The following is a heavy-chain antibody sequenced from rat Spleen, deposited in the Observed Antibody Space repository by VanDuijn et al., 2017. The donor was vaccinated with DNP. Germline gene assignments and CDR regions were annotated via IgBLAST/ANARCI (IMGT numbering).Heavy chain of an antibody. J-gene: IGHJ2*01. CDR1: GFIFSDYN. V-gene: IGHV5S10*01. Sequence: EVQLVESGGGLVQPGRSLKLSCTASGFIFSDYNMAWVRQAPKKGLEWVATIINDGKRTYYRDSVKGRFTISRDNAKSTLYLQTDSLRSEDTATYYCTTLNFYASLADYFDYWGQGVMVTVSS. CDR3: TTLNFYASLADYFDY. CDR2: IINDGKRT. D-gene: IGHD1-12*01.